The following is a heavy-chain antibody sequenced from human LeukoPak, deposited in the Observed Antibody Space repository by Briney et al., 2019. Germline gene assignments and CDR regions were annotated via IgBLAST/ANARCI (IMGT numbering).Heavy chain of an antibody. Sequence: GGSLRLSCAASGFPFSSYWVHWVRQAPGKGLEWVGRIRSKTDGGTTDYAVSVQGRFTISRDDSKNTLYLQMSSLKTEDTAVYYCAKHIYGVVSIQQWGQGTLVTVSS. CDR2: IRSKTDGGTT. V-gene: IGHV3-15*01. CDR3: AKHIYGVVSIQQ. D-gene: IGHD3-3*01. CDR1: GFPFSSYW. J-gene: IGHJ1*01.